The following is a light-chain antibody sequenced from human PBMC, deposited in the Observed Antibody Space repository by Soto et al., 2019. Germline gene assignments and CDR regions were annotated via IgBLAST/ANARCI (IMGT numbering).Light chain of an antibody. Sequence: EIVLTQSTATLSLSPGERATLSCRASQSVSNFLVWYQQKPGQAPRLLIYDASNRATGDPARFSGSGAGTDFTLTICRIVPEDVAVYYCQQRVKKPPYSFSQGTEQEIK. CDR2: DAS. CDR3: QQRVKKPPYS. CDR1: QSVSNF. J-gene: IGKJ2*03. V-gene: IGKV3-11*01.